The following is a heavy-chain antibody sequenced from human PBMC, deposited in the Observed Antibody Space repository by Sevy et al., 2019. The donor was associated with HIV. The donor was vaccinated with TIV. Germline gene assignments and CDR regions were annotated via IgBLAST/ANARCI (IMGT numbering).Heavy chain of an antibody. V-gene: IGHV3-30*18. CDR1: GFTFSSYG. CDR3: AKEMSIGGIAVAGSYNYYYYGMDV. CDR2: ISYDGSNK. Sequence: GGSLRLSCAASGFTFSSYGMHWVRQAPGKGLEWVAVISYDGSNKYYADSVKGRFTISRDNSKNTLYLQMNSLRAEDTVVYYCAKEMSIGGIAVAGSYNYYYYGMDVWGQGTTVTVSS. J-gene: IGHJ6*02. D-gene: IGHD6-19*01.